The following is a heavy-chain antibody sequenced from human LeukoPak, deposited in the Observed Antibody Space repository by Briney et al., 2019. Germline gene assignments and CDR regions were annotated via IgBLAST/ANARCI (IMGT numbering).Heavy chain of an antibody. CDR1: GFTFSTSA. CDR3: AREFWENYYYYMDV. V-gene: IGHV1-58*02. Sequence: GASVKVSCKASGFTFSTSAMQWVRQARGQRLEWIGWIVVGSGDTNYAQKFQGRVTMTRNTSISTAYMELSSLRSEDTAVYYCAREFWENYYYYMDVWGKGTTVTISS. CDR2: IVVGSGDT. D-gene: IGHD3-3*01. J-gene: IGHJ6*03.